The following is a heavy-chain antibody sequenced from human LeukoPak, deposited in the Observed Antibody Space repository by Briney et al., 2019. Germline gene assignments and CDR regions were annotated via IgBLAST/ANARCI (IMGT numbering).Heavy chain of an antibody. CDR1: GYTFTGYY. CDR3: AREWELLRKYLYH. Sequence: ASVKVSCKASGYTFTGYYLHWVRQAPGQGLDWMGWINPDSGGTTYAQNFKGRVTMTWDTSISTAYMELSRLRSDDTAVYYCAREWELLRKYLYHWGQGTLVTVSS. D-gene: IGHD1-26*01. J-gene: IGHJ1*01. V-gene: IGHV1-2*02. CDR2: INPDSGGT.